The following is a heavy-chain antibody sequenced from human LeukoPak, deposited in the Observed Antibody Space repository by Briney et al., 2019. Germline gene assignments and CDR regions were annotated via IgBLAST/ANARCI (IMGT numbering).Heavy chain of an antibody. D-gene: IGHD3-22*01. CDR2: IYYSGCT. CDR3: ARVPSSGYYPLFDY. V-gene: IGHV4-31*03. J-gene: IGHJ4*02. Sequence: SETLSLTCTVSGGSISSGGYYWSWIRQHPGKGLEWIGYIYYSGCTYYNPSLKSRVTISVDTSKNQFSLKLSSVTAADTAVYYCARVPSSGYYPLFDYWGQGTLVTVSS. CDR1: GGSISSGGYY.